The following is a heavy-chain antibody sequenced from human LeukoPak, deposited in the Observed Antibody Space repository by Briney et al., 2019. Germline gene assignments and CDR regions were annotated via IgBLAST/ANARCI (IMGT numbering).Heavy chain of an antibody. Sequence: QPGGSLRLSCAASGFTFSDHYMDWVRQAPGKGLEWVGRTRNKANSYTTEYAASVKGRFTISRDDSKNSLYLLMNSLKTEDTAVYYCAFGDYESNWFDPWGQGTLVTVSS. V-gene: IGHV3-72*01. CDR2: TRNKANSYTT. CDR3: AFGDYESNWFDP. CDR1: GFTFSDHY. D-gene: IGHD4-17*01. J-gene: IGHJ5*02.